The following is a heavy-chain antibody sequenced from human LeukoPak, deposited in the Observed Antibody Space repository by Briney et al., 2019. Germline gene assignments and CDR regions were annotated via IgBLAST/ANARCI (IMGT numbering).Heavy chain of an antibody. CDR1: GGSITSYF. Sequence: SETLSLTCTVSGGSITSYFWTWIRQPPGKGLEWIGYIYHSGTTDYNPSLKSRVTISVDTSKNQFSLRLSSVTAADTVVYYCAQKAPFSPAYSQQWGQGTLVTVSS. CDR3: AQKAPFSPAYSQQ. V-gene: IGHV4-59*01. CDR2: IYHSGTT. J-gene: IGHJ1*01. D-gene: IGHD2/OR15-2a*01.